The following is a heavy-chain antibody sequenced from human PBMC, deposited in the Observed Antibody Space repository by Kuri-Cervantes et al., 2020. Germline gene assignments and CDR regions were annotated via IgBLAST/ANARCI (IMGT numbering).Heavy chain of an antibody. J-gene: IGHJ3*02. CDR2: ISTYNGP. Sequence: ASVKVSCKASGGTFSNYAISWVRQAPGQGLEWMGWISTYNGPNYAQKFQGRVTMTTDASATTAYMELRSLRSDDTAVYYCASLSFQAFDIWGQGTMVTVSS. CDR3: ASLSFQAFDI. CDR1: GGTFSNYA. V-gene: IGHV1-18*01. D-gene: IGHD3-16*02.